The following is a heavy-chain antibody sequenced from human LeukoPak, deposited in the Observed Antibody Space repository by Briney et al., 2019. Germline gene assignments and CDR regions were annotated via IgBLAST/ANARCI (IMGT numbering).Heavy chain of an antibody. CDR3: ARRSQSSWFDP. V-gene: IGHV5-51*01. J-gene: IGHJ5*02. CDR2: IYPGDYDT. CDR1: GYSFTSYW. D-gene: IGHD5/OR15-5a*01. Sequence: GESPKISRKGSGYSFTSYWIGWVRQMPGKGLEWLGVIYPGDYDTRYIPSFQGHVTISADKSISTAYLQWSSLKASDIAMYYCARRSQSSWFDPWGQGTLVTVSS.